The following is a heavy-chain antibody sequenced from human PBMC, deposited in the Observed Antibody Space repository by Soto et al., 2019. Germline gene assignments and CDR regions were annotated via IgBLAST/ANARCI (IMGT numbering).Heavy chain of an antibody. V-gene: IGHV3-13*01. Sequence: GGSLRLSCVASGFTFSSYDMHWVLPPTGKGLEWVSGIGIGGDTYYSGSVKGRFTISRENAKDSLYLQMNSLSDGDTGVYYCTRTSGLFSYVLDVRGQGVTVTVSP. CDR3: TRTSGLFSYVLDV. J-gene: IGHJ6*01. CDR2: IGIGGDT. CDR1: GFTFSSYD. D-gene: IGHD3-3*01.